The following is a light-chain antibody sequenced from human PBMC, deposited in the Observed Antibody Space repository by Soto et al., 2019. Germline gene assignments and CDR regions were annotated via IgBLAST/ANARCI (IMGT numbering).Light chain of an antibody. Sequence: QSVLTQPASVSGSPGQSITISCTGTSSDVGGYKYVSWYQQHPGKAPKVMIYDVSTRPSGVSDRFSGSKSGNTASLTITGLQAEDEADYYCTSYTSSATVVFGGGTKVTVL. CDR3: TSYTSSATVV. V-gene: IGLV2-14*01. CDR2: DVS. J-gene: IGLJ2*01. CDR1: SSDVGGYKY.